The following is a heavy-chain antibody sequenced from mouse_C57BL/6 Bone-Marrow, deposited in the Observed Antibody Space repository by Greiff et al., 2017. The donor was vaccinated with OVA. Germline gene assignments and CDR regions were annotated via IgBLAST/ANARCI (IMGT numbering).Heavy chain of an antibody. J-gene: IGHJ1*03. CDR3: AFYDGSSYRYIDY. Sequence: EVKVVESGPELVKPGASVKISCKASGYSFTDYNMNWVKQTNGKSLEWIGVINPNSGTPSYDQKFKGNATLPVVQSSSTAYIQLNSLTSEDTAVYYCAFYDGSSYRYIDYWGTGTTVTVSS. D-gene: IGHD1-1*01. CDR2: INPNSGTP. CDR1: GYSFTDYN. V-gene: IGHV1-39*01.